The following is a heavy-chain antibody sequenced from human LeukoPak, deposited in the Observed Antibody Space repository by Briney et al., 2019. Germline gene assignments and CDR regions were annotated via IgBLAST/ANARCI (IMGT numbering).Heavy chain of an antibody. CDR1: GFTFSSSW. V-gene: IGHV3-7*01. J-gene: IGHJ3*02. CDR3: AREPGIGYAFDI. CDR2: IKQDGSEK. Sequence: GGSLRLSCVVSGFTFSSSWMTWVRQAPGGGLEWVANIKQDGSEKHYVDSVKGRFTISRDNAKNSVYLQMNSLRAEDTAVYYCAREPGIGYAFDIWGQGTMVTVSS. D-gene: IGHD2-21*01.